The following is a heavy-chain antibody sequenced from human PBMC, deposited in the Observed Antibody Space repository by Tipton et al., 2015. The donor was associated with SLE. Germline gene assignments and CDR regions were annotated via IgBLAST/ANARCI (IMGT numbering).Heavy chain of an antibody. CDR1: GFTFSDHY. Sequence: SLRLSCAASGFTFSDHYMDWVRQAPGKGLEWVGRTRNKANSYTTEYAASVKGRFTISRDDSKNSLYLQMNSLRAEDTAVYYCARDRLLRYFDWLSGLDVWGQGTMVTVSS. CDR2: TRNKANSYTT. D-gene: IGHD3-9*01. CDR3: ARDRLLRYFDWLSGLDV. J-gene: IGHJ3*01. V-gene: IGHV3-72*01.